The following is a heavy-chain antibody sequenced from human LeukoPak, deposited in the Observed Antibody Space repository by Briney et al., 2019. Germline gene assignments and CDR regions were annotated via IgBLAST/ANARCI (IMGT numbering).Heavy chain of an antibody. Sequence: SETLSLTCTVSGGSISNSAYYWGWIRQPPGKGLEWIGSIFDSGSTYYNPSLKSRVTISVDMPKNHFSLNLNSVLAADTAVYYCARGSGARIGFDPWGQGTLVSVSS. V-gene: IGHV4-39*02. D-gene: IGHD1-26*01. J-gene: IGHJ5*02. CDR2: IFDSGST. CDR3: ARGSGARIGFDP. CDR1: GGSISNSAYY.